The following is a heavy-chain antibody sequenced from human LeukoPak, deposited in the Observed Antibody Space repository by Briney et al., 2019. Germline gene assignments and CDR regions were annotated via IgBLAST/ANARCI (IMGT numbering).Heavy chain of an antibody. J-gene: IGHJ6*02. CDR2: IWYDGSNK. Sequence: PGGSLRLSCAASGFTFNNYGMNWVRQAPGKGLEWVAVIWYDGSNKYYADSVKGRFTISRDNSKNTLYLQMNSLRAEDTAVYYCAKDQSGAAPPGPYYYYYGMDVWGQGTTVTVSS. CDR3: AKDQSGAAPPGPYYYYYGMDV. D-gene: IGHD6-6*01. CDR1: GFTFNNYG. V-gene: IGHV3-30*02.